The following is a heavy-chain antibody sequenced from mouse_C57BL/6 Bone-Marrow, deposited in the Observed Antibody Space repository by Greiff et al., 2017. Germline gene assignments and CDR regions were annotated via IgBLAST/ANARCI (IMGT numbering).Heavy chain of an antibody. Sequence: QVQLQQPGAELVKPGASVKLSCKASGYTFTSYWMHWVKQRPGQGLEWIGMIHPNSGSTNYNEKFKSKATLTVDKSSSTAYMQLSSLTSADAAVYYCARRGLYHPPDYWGQGTTLTVSS. CDR3: ARRGLYHPPDY. CDR1: GYTFTSYW. V-gene: IGHV1-64*01. J-gene: IGHJ2*01. D-gene: IGHD3-3*01. CDR2: IHPNSGST.